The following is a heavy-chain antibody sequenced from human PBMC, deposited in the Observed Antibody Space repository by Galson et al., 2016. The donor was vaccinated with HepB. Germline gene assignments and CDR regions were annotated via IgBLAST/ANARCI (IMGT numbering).Heavy chain of an antibody. J-gene: IGHJ6*02. CDR3: ARSAKYFYGLDV. Sequence: SLRLSCAASGFTFNTYAMDWVRQAPGKGLEWVSSTTRSSNYIYYADSFKDRFTISRDNAKNSVYLQMNSLRAEDSAVYYCARSAKYFYGLDVWGQGTTVTVSS. CDR2: TTRSSNYI. V-gene: IGHV3-21*01. CDR1: GFTFNTYA. D-gene: IGHD3-10*01.